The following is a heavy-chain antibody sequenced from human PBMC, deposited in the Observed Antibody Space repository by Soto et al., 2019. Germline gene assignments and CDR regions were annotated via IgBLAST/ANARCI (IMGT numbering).Heavy chain of an antibody. J-gene: IGHJ4*02. CDR3: GRTDINGALAAWY. D-gene: IGHD2-8*01. CDR2: IQSTGIT. CDR1: GGSISSGRYD. V-gene: IGHV4-61*01. Sequence: SETLSLTCTISGGSISSGRYDWSWIRQAPGKGLEWIGYIQSTGITNYNSPLRSRATISVDTSKNQFSLKLTSVTAADTAVYYCGRTDINGALAAWYWGQGILVTVSS.